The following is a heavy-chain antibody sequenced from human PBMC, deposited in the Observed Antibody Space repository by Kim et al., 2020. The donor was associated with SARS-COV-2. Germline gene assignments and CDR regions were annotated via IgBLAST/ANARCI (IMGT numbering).Heavy chain of an antibody. CDR2: IYYSGST. CDR1: GGSISSGGYY. Sequence: SETLSLTCTVSGGSISSGGYYWSWIRQHPGKGLEWIGSIYYSGSTYYNPSLKSRVTISVDTSKNQFSLKLSSVTAADTAVYYCARGVFSVVVTAFPFDIWGQGTMVTVSS. CDR3: ARGVFSVVVTAFPFDI. V-gene: IGHV4-31*03. J-gene: IGHJ3*02. D-gene: IGHD2-21*02.